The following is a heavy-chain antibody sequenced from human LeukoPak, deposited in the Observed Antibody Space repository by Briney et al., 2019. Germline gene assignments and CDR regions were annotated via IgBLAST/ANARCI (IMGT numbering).Heavy chain of an antibody. J-gene: IGHJ4*02. Sequence: GGSLRLSCAASGFAFNTYWMRWVRHVPGKGLEWVANIKQDGSEKYYVDSVKGRFTISRDNAKNSLYLQMNSLRAEDTAVYYCARESMGGSYYWGQGTLVTVSS. CDR3: ARESMGGSYY. V-gene: IGHV3-7*01. D-gene: IGHD1-26*01. CDR1: GFAFNTYW. CDR2: IKQDGSEK.